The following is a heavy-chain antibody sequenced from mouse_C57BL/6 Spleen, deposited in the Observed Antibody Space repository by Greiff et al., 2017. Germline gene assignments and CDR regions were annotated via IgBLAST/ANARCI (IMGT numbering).Heavy chain of an antibody. J-gene: IGHJ4*01. V-gene: IGHV5-6*01. CDR2: ISSGGSYT. CDR3: ARGYGSSYDYAMDY. CDR1: GFTFSSYG. D-gene: IGHD1-1*01. Sequence: EVHLVESGGDLVKPGGSLKLSCAASGFTFSSYGMSWVRQTPDKRLEWVATISSGGSYTYYPDSVKGRFTISRDNAKNTLYLQMSSLKSEDTAMYYCARGYGSSYDYAMDYWGQGTSVTVSS.